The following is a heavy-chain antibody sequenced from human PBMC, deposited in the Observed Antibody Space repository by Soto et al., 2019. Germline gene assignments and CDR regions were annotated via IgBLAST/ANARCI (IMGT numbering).Heavy chain of an antibody. CDR2: ISAYNGNT. CDR1: GYTFTSYG. D-gene: IGHD6-19*01. J-gene: IGHJ6*02. CDR3: ARDSVAAVAGNYGMDV. Sequence: QVQLVQSGAEVKKPGASVKVSCKASGYTFTSYGISWVRQAPGQGLEWMGWISAYNGNTNYAQKLQGRVTMTTDTATSTAYMDLRSLRSDDTAVYYCARDSVAAVAGNYGMDVWGQGTTVTVSS. V-gene: IGHV1-18*01.